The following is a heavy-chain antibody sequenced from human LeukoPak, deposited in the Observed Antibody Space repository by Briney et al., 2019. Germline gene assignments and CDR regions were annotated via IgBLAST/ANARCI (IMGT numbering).Heavy chain of an antibody. CDR1: GGSLSSSSCN. CDR3: ARQGIAAADDWPLYYHYRMDV. J-gene: IGHJ6*02. CDR2: IYYSENT. D-gene: IGHD6-13*01. V-gene: IGHV4-39*01. Sequence: RSGALSQTCPVCGGSLSSSSCNWRWLRQPRGEALEWVRSIYYSENTYYSPSLRSRVTISADTSKNQFSRKLSSVTAADTAVYYCARQGIAAADDWPLYYHYRMDVWGQGTTVTVSS.